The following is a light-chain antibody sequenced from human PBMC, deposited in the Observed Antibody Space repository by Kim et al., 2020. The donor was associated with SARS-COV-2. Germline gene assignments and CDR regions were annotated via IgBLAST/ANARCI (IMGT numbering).Light chain of an antibody. Sequence: GQSITISCTGTSSDIGRYNYVSWYQQHPGKAPKVVIYGVTSRPSGVSDRFSGSKSDNTASLTISGLQAEDEADYYCCSYASSDTYVFGTGTKVTVL. CDR1: SSDIGRYNY. CDR3: CSYASSDTYV. J-gene: IGLJ1*01. CDR2: GVT. V-gene: IGLV2-14*03.